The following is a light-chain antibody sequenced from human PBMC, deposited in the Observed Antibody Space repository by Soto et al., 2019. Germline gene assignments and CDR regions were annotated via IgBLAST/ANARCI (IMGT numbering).Light chain of an antibody. CDR3: QQSYSSPPT. J-gene: IGKJ1*01. CDR2: GAS. Sequence: EIILTQSPDTLSLSPGERATLSCRASQTVSSNYLAWCQQRPGQAPRLLIYGASTRAAGIPDRFSGSGSGTDFTLTISSLQPEDFATYYCQQSYSSPPTFGQGTKVDIK. CDR1: QTVSSNY. V-gene: IGKV3-20*01.